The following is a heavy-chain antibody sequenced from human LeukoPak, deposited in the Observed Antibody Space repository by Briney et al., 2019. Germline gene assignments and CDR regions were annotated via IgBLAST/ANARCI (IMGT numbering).Heavy chain of an antibody. CDR3: AKEVMVRGVSY. V-gene: IGHV3-9*01. CDR2: ISWNSGSI. Sequence: SGGSLRLSCAASGFTFSSYAMHWVRQAPGKGLEWVSGISWNSGSIGYADSVKGRFTISRDNAKNSLYLQMNSLRAEDTALYYCAKEVMVRGVSYWGQGTLVTVSS. CDR1: GFTFSSYA. J-gene: IGHJ4*02. D-gene: IGHD3-10*01.